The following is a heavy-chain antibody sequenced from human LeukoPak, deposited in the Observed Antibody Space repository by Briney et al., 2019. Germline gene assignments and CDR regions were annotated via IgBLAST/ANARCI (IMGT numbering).Heavy chain of an antibody. J-gene: IGHJ5*02. Sequence: GGSLRLSCAASGSTFGNYYMSWVRQAPGKGLEWVANIKHDGNWKFYADSVKGRFTVSRDNAEKLVYLHMSSLRAEDTAVYYCAKTLGYSGYFSPWGQGTLVTVSS. CDR1: GSTFGNYY. D-gene: IGHD3-22*01. CDR2: IKHDGNWK. CDR3: AKTLGYSGYFSP. V-gene: IGHV3-7*03.